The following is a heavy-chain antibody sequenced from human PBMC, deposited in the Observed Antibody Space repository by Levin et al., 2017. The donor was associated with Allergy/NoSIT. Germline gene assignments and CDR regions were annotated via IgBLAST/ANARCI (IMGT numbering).Heavy chain of an antibody. CDR3: VTDESGDEDFDY. CDR1: GFILRTSD. CDR2: ITKPSRTI. D-gene: IGHD7-27*01. J-gene: IGHJ4*02. Sequence: GSLRLSCAASGFILRTSDMNWVRQAPGKGLEWISFITKPSRTISYADSVKGRFTVSRDNVKNLLYLDMNSLRAEDTAVYYCVTDESGDEDFDYWGQGTLVTVSS. V-gene: IGHV3-48*01.